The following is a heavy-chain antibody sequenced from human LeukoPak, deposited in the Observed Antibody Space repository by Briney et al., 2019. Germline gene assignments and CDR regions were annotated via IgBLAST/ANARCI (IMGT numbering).Heavy chain of an antibody. CDR1: GYTFTGYY. CDR2: INPNSGGT. V-gene: IGHV1-2*02. D-gene: IGHD6-13*01. J-gene: IGHJ5*02. Sequence: ASVKVSCKASGYTFTGYYMHWVRQAPGQGLEWMGWINPNSGGTNYAQKFQGRVTMTRDTSISTAYMELSRLRSDDTAVYYCARGAAAGTGDYWFDPWGQGTLVTVSS. CDR3: ARGAAAGTGDYWFDP.